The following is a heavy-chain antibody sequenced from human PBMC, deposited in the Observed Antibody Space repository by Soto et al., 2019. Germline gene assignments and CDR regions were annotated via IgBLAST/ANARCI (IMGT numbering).Heavy chain of an antibody. CDR3: ARVIATAINWFDP. D-gene: IGHD6-13*01. CDR2: IYHSGST. CDR1: GGSISSSNW. Sequence: SETLSLTCAVSGGSISSSNWWSWVRQPPGKGLEWIGEIYHSGSTNYNPSLKSRVTISVDKSKNQFSLKLSSVTAADTAVYYCARVIATAINWFDPWGQGTLVTVSS. V-gene: IGHV4-4*02. J-gene: IGHJ5*02.